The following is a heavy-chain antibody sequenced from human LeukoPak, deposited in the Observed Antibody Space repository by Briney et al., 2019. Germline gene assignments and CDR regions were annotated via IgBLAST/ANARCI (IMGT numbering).Heavy chain of an antibody. CDR2: IYYSGST. D-gene: IGHD1-26*01. CDR1: GGSISSSSYH. V-gene: IGHV4-39*01. CDR3: ARHSGNQYCYYMDV. Sequence: SETLSLTCTVSGGSISSSSYHWGWIRQPPGKALEWIGSIYYSGSTYYNPSLKSRVTISVDTSKNQFSLKLSSVTAADTAVYYCARHSGNQYCYYMDVWGKGTTVTVSS. J-gene: IGHJ6*03.